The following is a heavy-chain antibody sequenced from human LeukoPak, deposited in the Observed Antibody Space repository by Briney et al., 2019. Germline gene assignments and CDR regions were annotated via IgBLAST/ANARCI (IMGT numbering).Heavy chain of an antibody. CDR1: GFTFSSYA. V-gene: IGHV3-23*01. D-gene: IGHD3-10*01. J-gene: IGHJ4*02. Sequence: PGASLRLSCAASGFTFSSYAMSWVRQAPGKGLEWVSAISGSGGSTYCADSVKGRFTISRDNSKNTLYLQMNSLRAEDTAVYYCAKDLWLAFDYWGQGTLVTVSS. CDR3: AKDLWLAFDY. CDR2: ISGSGGST.